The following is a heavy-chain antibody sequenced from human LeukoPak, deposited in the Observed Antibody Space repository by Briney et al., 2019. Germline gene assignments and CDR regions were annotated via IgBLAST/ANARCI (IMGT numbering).Heavy chain of an antibody. J-gene: IGHJ4*02. CDR2: ISGGGTPV. D-gene: IGHD6-13*01. Sequence: GGSLRLSCAASGFTFSSYSMNWVRLAPGKGLEWISYISGGGTPVYYADSVEGRFTVSRDNEKNSLYLQMNSLRADDTAVYYCARDFRRSSWYIGDYWGQGAQVTVSP. CDR1: GFTFSSYS. CDR3: ARDFRRSSWYIGDY. V-gene: IGHV3-48*01.